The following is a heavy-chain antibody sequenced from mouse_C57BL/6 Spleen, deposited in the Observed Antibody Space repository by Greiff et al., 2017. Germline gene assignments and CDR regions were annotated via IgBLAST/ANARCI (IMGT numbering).Heavy chain of an antibody. CDR3: VRQPTVSHWYFDV. Sequence: EVQRVESGGGLVQPKGSLKLSCAASGFSFNTYAMNWVRQAPGKGLEWVARIRSKSNNYATYYADSVKDRFTISRDDSESMLYLQMNNLKTEDTAMYYCVRQPTVSHWYFDVWGTGTTVTVSS. CDR2: IRSKSNNYAT. D-gene: IGHD6-2*01. J-gene: IGHJ1*03. V-gene: IGHV10-1*01. CDR1: GFSFNTYA.